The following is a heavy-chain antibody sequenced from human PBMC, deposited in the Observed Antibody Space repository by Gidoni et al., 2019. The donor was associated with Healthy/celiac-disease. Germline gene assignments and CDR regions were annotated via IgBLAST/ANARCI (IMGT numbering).Heavy chain of an antibody. CDR1: GFTFDDYA. Sequence: EVQLVESGGVLVQPGRSLRLSCAASGFTFDDYAMNWVRQAPGKGLEWVSGSSGNSGRIGYADSVKGRFTISRDNAKNSLYLQMNSLRAEDTALYYCAKDIGMAAPSAFDIWGQGTMVTVSS. CDR2: SSGNSGRI. CDR3: AKDIGMAAPSAFDI. V-gene: IGHV3-9*01. D-gene: IGHD6-19*01. J-gene: IGHJ3*02.